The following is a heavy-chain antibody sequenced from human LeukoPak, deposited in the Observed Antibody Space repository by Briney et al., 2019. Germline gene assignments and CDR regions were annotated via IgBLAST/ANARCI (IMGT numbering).Heavy chain of an antibody. J-gene: IGHJ4*02. CDR3: AKRSDYGVNSNYFDY. CDR1: GFTFSSYA. D-gene: IGHD4-23*01. V-gene: IGHV3-23*01. Sequence: GGSLILSCAASGFTFSSYAMSWVRQAPGKGLEWVSFISISGSTIYYADSVKGRFTISRANSKNTLYLQMNSLRAEDTAVYYCAKRSDYGVNSNYFDYWGQGTLVTVSS. CDR2: ISISGSTI.